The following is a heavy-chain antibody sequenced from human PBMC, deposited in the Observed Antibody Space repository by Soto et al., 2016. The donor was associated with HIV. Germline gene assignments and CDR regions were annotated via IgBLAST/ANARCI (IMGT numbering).Heavy chain of an antibody. J-gene: IGHJ4*02. V-gene: IGHV3-48*04. Sequence: EVQLVESGGGLVQPGGSLRLSCAASGFIFSKYGMDWVRQAPGKGLEWVSYISGSSGKIYYADSVKGRFIISRDNAKSSLYLQLNSLRAEDTAVYYCAGEGDIVATETKEFWGQGTLVTVSS. CDR3: AGEGDIVATETKEF. CDR1: GFIFSKYG. CDR2: ISGSSGKI. D-gene: IGHD5-12*01.